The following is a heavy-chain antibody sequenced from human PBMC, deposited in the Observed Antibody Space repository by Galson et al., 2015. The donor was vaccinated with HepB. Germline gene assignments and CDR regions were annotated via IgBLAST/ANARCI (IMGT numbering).Heavy chain of an antibody. J-gene: IGHJ6*03. D-gene: IGHD1-26*01. CDR2: IIPIFGTA. CDR3: ARPHDSGSYSYYYMDV. Sequence: SVTVSCKASGGTFSSYAISWVRQAPGQGLEWMGGIIPIFGTANYAQKFQGRVTITADESTSTAYMELSSLRSEDTAVYYCARPHDSGSYSYYYMDVWGKGTTVTVSS. V-gene: IGHV1-69*13. CDR1: GGTFSSYA.